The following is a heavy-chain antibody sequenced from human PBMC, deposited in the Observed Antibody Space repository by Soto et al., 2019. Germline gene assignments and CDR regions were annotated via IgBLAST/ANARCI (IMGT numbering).Heavy chain of an antibody. J-gene: IGHJ4*02. CDR1: GFTFSSYD. D-gene: IGHD6-13*01. CDR2: ISGSGGST. Sequence: GGSLRLSCADSGFTFSSYDMSWVRQAPGKGLEWVSAISGSGGSTYYADSVKGRFTISRDNSKNTLYLQMNSLRAEDTAVYYCAKDWGIAAAGTGYFDYWGQGTLVTVSS. V-gene: IGHV3-23*01. CDR3: AKDWGIAAAGTGYFDY.